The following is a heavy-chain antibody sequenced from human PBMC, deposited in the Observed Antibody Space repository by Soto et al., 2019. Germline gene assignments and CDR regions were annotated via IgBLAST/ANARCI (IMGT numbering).Heavy chain of an antibody. CDR3: AKVKRDIVPTIGGGFDT. CDR2: ISPTGGST. Sequence: PGGSLRLSCAGSGYMHSFNTYAMSWVRQAPGKGLEWVAGISPTGGSTYYADSVKGRFTISRDNSKDTLFLQMSSLRVEDAAVYFCAKVKRDIVPTIGGGFDTCTRRTLVTVSS. J-gene: IGHJ4*02. CDR1: GYMHSFNTYA. V-gene: IGHV3-23*01. D-gene: IGHD5-12*01.